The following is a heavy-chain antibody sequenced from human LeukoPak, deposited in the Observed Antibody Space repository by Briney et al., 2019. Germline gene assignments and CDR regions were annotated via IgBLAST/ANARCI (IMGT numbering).Heavy chain of an antibody. Sequence: EGSLRLSCAASGFTFSSYAMSWVRQAPGKGLEWVSAISGSGGSTYYADSVKGRFTISRDNSKNTLYLQMNSLRAEDTAVYYCAAAPTHYYDSSGYYDDYWGQGTLVTVSS. CDR1: GFTFSSYA. CDR3: AAAPTHYYDSSGYYDDY. V-gene: IGHV3-23*01. D-gene: IGHD3-22*01. CDR2: ISGSGGST. J-gene: IGHJ4*02.